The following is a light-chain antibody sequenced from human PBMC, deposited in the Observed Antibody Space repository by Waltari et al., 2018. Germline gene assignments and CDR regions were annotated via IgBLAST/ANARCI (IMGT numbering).Light chain of an antibody. CDR2: GAS. V-gene: IGKV3-20*01. CDR3: QHYVSLPAT. J-gene: IGKJ1*01. Sequence: EIVLTQSPGTLSLSPGERATLSCRASQSVSRTLAWYQQKPGQAPRLLIYGASTRATGIPERFSGGGSGTDSSLTISRLEPEDFAVYYCQHYVSLPATFGQGTKVEIK. CDR1: QSVSRT.